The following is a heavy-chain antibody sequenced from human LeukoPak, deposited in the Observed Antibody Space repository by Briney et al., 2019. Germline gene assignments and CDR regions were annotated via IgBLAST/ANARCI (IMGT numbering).Heavy chain of an antibody. D-gene: IGHD3-10*01. V-gene: IGHV4-39*07. CDR2: IYYSGST. Sequence: SETLSLTCTVSGGSISSSSYYWGWIRQPPGKGLEWIGSIYYSGSTYYNPSLKSRVTISVDTSKNQFSLKLSSVTAADTAVYYCARDEAVVRGVSALDYWGQGTLVTVSS. CDR1: GGSISSSSYY. J-gene: IGHJ4*02. CDR3: ARDEAVVRGVSALDY.